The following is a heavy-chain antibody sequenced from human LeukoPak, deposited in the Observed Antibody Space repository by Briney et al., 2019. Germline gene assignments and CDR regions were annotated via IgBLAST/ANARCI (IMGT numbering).Heavy chain of an antibody. V-gene: IGHV3-23*01. CDR1: GFTFSNYG. D-gene: IGHD1-26*01. CDR2: ISGSGGNT. CDR3: AKDLAWECFDP. J-gene: IGHJ5*02. Sequence: PGGSLRLSCAASGFTFSNYGMNWVRQAPGKGLEWVSGISGSGGNTYYADCVKGRFTISRDNSKNTLYLQMNSLRAEDTAVYYCAKDLAWECFDPWGQGTLVTVSS.